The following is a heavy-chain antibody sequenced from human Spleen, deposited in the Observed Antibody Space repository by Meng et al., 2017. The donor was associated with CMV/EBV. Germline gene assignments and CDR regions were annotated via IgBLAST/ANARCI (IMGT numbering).Heavy chain of an antibody. CDR3: ARDRTGDCSSTSCYNFYYYYGMDV. CDR1: GGTFRSFS. V-gene: IGHV1-69*05. J-gene: IGHJ6*02. D-gene: IGHD2-2*02. CDR2: IIPLFGIA. Sequence: SVKVSCKASGGTFRSFSFSWMRQAPGQGLEWVGGIIPLFGIANYAQKFQGRVTITTDESTSTAYMSLSSLRSEDTAVYYCARDRTGDCSSTSCYNFYYYYGMDVWGQGTTVTVSS.